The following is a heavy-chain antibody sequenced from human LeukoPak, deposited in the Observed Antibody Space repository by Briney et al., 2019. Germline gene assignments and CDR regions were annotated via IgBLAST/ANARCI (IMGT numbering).Heavy chain of an antibody. CDR2: IYSGGST. V-gene: IGHV3-66*01. D-gene: IGHD2-15*01. J-gene: IGHJ6*03. CDR3: ASCSGGPNYYYYMDV. Sequence: GGSLRLSCAASGFTVSSNYMSWVRQAPGKGLEWVSVIYSGGSTYYADSVKGRFTISRDNSKNTLYLQMNSLRAEDTAVYYCASCSGGPNYYYYMDVWGKGTTVTISS. CDR1: GFTVSSNY.